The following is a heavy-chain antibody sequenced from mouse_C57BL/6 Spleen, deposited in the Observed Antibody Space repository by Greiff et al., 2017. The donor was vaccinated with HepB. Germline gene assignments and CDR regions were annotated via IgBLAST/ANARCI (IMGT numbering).Heavy chain of an antibody. CDR2: ISSGGSYT. D-gene: IGHD2-5*01. J-gene: IGHJ4*01. V-gene: IGHV5-6*01. Sequence: EVQLVESGGDLVKPGGSLKLSCAASGFTFSSYGMSWVRQTPDKRLEWVATISSGGSYTYYPDSVKGRFTISRDNAKNTLYLQMRRLKSEDTAMYYCARHCSNARGAMDYWGQGTSVSVSS. CDR1: GFTFSSYG. CDR3: ARHCSNARGAMDY.